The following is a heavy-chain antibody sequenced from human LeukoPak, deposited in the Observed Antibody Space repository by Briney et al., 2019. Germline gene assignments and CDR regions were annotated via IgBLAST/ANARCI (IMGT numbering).Heavy chain of an antibody. CDR3: ARDEEQLERRSNYYYYGMDV. V-gene: IGHV3-11*01. J-gene: IGHJ6*02. Sequence: GGSLRLSCAASGFTFSDYYMSWIRQAPGKGLEWVSYISSSGSTIYYADSVKGRFTISRDNAKNSLYLQMNSLRAEDTAVYYYARDEEQLERRSNYYYYGMDVWGQGTTVTVSS. CDR2: ISSSGSTI. CDR1: GFTFSDYY. D-gene: IGHD1-1*01.